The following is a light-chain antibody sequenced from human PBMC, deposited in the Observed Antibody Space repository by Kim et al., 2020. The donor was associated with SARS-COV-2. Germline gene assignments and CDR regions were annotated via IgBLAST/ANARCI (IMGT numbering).Light chain of an antibody. CDR1: SLRSYY. CDR2: DKN. CDR3: ASRDRDSTGNHDV. J-gene: IGLJ2*01. Sequence: GQTVRITCQGDSLRSYYANWYQQKPGQAPVLVMYDKNNRPSGIPDRFSGSSSGNTASLTITGAQAADEADYYCASRDRDSTGNHDVFGSGTKLTVL. V-gene: IGLV3-19*01.